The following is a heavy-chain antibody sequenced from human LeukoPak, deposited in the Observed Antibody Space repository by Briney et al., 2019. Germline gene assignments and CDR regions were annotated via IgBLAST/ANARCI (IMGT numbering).Heavy chain of an antibody. CDR3: ARAPPAFDI. CDR1: GFTFSSYW. J-gene: IGHJ3*02. Sequence: GGSLRLSCAASGFTFSSYWMSWVRQAPGKGLEWVANIKQDGSEKYYVDSVKGRFTISRDNDKNSLFLQMTSLRAEDTAVYYCARAPPAFDIWGQGTMVTVSS. CDR2: IKQDGSEK. V-gene: IGHV3-7*01.